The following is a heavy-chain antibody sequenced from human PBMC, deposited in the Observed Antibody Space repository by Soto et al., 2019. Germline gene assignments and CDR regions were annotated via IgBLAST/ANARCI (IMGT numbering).Heavy chain of an antibody. D-gene: IGHD2-2*01. CDR1: GFAVNSNY. J-gene: IGHJ4*02. CDR3: VRTSSY. CDR2: LFGGGTT. V-gene: IGHV3-53*03. Sequence: EVQLVASGGGLIQPGGSLRLSCAASGFAVNSNYMSWVRLPPGKGLEWVSVLFGGGTTHYSDSVKGRFTISRDNSKNTVFLQMNSLRAEDTAVYYCVRTSSYWGQGVRVIVSS.